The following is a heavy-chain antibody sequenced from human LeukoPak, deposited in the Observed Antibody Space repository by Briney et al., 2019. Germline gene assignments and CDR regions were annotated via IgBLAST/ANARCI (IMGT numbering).Heavy chain of an antibody. CDR2: IHSSGST. V-gene: IGHV4-61*02. J-gene: IGHJ4*02. Sequence: SQTLSLTCTVSGGSISSSTYSWTWIRQPPGKGLGWIGCIHSSGSTHYNPSLKSRVTISVDTSKNHFSLNLSSVTAADTAVYFCARGVLDTAIVRFDYWGQGTLVTVSS. CDR1: GGSISSSTYS. D-gene: IGHD5-18*01. CDR3: ARGVLDTAIVRFDY.